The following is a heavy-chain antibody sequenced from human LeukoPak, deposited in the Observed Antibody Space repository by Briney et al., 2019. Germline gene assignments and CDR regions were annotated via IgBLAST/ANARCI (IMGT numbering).Heavy chain of an antibody. V-gene: IGHV5-51*01. CDR3: AKSEMATTFNWFDP. CDR2: IYPGDSDT. CDR1: GYSSTSYW. J-gene: IGHJ5*02. Sequence: GASLKISCKGSGYSSTSYWIGWVRQVPGKGLEWMGIIYPGDSDTRYSPSFQGQVTISADKSTSTAYLQWSSLKASDTAMYYCAKSEMATTFNWFDPWGQGTLVTVSS. D-gene: IGHD5-24*01.